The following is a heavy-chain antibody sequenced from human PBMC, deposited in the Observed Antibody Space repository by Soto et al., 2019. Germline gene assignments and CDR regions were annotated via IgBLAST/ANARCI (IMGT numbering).Heavy chain of an antibody. J-gene: IGHJ4*02. V-gene: IGHV4-30-4*01. CDR3: ARHKEDYGGYVF. D-gene: IGHD5-12*01. Sequence: SETLSLTCTVSGGSISSGDYYWSWIRQPPGKGLEWIGYIYYSGSTYYNPSLKSRVTISVDTSKNQFSLKLSSVTAADTAVYYCARHKEDYGGYVFWGQGTLVTVSS. CDR1: GGSISSGDYY. CDR2: IYYSGST.